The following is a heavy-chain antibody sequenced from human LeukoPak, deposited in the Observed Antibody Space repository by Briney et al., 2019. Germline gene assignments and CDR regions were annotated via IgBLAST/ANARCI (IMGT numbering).Heavy chain of an antibody. J-gene: IGHJ4*02. D-gene: IGHD3-22*01. V-gene: IGHV4-59*01. CDR3: ARETTDYYDSSGYYTFDY. CDR1: GGSISSYY. Sequence: PSETLSLTCTVSGGSISSYYWSWIRQPPGNGLEWIGYIYYSGSTNYNPSLKSRVTISVDTSKNQFSLKLSSVTAADTAVYYCARETTDYYDSSGYYTFDYWGQGTLVTVSS. CDR2: IYYSGST.